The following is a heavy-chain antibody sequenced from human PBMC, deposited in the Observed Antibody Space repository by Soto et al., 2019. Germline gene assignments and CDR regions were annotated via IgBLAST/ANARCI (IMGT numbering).Heavy chain of an antibody. CDR2: INHSGST. Sequence: QVQLQQWGAGLLKPSETLSLTCAVYGGSFSGYYWSWIRQPPGKGLEWIGEINHSGSTNYNPSLKSRVTISVDTSKNQFSLKLSSGTAADTAVYYCARVTGRYYYGMDVWGQWTTVTVSS. CDR1: GGSFSGYY. V-gene: IGHV4-34*01. CDR3: ARVTGRYYYGMDV. J-gene: IGHJ6*02.